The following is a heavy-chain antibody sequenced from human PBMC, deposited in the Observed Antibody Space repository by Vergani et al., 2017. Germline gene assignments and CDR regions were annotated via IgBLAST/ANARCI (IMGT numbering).Heavy chain of an antibody. J-gene: IGHJ6*03. CDR1: GESIRSGSHY. CDR2: IHTGGST. CDR3: AYCGGDCYSGFYFYYMDV. D-gene: IGHD2-21*01. Sequence: QVKLQESGPGQLKPSQTLSLTCTVSGESIRSGSHYWSWIRQPAGKGPEWIGHIHTGGSTDLNPSFKSRVSISVDTSKSQFSLKLNSVTVADTAVYYCAYCGGDCYSGFYFYYMDVWGEGTTVTVSS. V-gene: IGHV4-61*02.